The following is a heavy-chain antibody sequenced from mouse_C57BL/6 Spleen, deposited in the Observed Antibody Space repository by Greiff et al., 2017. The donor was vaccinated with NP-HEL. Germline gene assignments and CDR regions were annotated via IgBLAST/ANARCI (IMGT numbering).Heavy chain of an antibody. CDR3: ARYRDYGYFDV. Sequence: QVQLQQPGAELVMPGASVKLSCKASGYTFTSYWMHWVKQRPGQGLEWIGEIDPSDSYTNYNQKFKGKSTLTVDKSSSTAYMQLSSLTSEDSAVYYCARYRDYGYFDVWGTGTTVTVSS. D-gene: IGHD3-1*01. CDR2: IDPSDSYT. CDR1: GYTFTSYW. V-gene: IGHV1-69*01. J-gene: IGHJ1*03.